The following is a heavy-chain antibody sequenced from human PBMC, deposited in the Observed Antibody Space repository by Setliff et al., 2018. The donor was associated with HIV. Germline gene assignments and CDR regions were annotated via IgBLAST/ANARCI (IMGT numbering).Heavy chain of an antibody. V-gene: IGHV4-59*11. CDR3: ARLRGSYDFSNWFDP. CDR2: IYYSGST. J-gene: IGHJ5*02. Sequence: PSETLSLTCTVSGGSISSHSWSWIRQPPEKGLEWIGYIYYSGSTNYNPSLKSRVTISVDTAKNQFSLKLSSVTAADTAVYYCARLRGSYDFSNWFDPWGQGTLVTVSS. CDR1: GGSISSHS. D-gene: IGHD3-3*01.